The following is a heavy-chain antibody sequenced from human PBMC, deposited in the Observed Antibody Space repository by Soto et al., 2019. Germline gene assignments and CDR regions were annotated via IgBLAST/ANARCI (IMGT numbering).Heavy chain of an antibody. J-gene: IGHJ3*02. CDR2: INPNSGGT. CDR1: GYTFTGYY. Sequence: ASVKVSCKASGYTFTGYYMHWVRQAPGQGLEWMGWINPNSGGTNYAQKFQGWVTMTRDTSISTAYMELSRLRSDDTAVYYCARSARAAVLWFGEANDAFDIWGQGTMVTVSS. D-gene: IGHD3-10*01. CDR3: ARSARAAVLWFGEANDAFDI. V-gene: IGHV1-2*04.